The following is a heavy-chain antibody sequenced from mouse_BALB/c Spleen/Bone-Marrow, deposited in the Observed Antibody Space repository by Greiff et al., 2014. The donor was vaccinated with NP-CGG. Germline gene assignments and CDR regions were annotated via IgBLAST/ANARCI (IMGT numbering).Heavy chain of an antibody. CDR2: ISTYSGNT. V-gene: IGHV1-67*01. J-gene: IGHJ3*01. CDR1: GYTFTDYA. D-gene: IGHD2-1*01. CDR3: AGPICYGNYEGFAY. Sequence: QVQLQQSGPELVRPGVSVKISCKGSGYTFTDYAMHWVKQSHAKSLEWIGVISTYSGNTNYNQKFKGKATMTVDKSSSTAYMELAKLTTEDSAIYYCAGPICYGNYEGFAYWGQGTLVTVSA.